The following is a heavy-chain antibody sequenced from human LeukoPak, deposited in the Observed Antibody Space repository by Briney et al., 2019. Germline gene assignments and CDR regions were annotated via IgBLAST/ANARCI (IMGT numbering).Heavy chain of an antibody. CDR2: INHSGST. CDR3: SLFDYYDFSRGDY. V-gene: IGHV4-34*01. Sequence: SETLSLTCAVYGGSFSGYYRSWIRQPQGKGLEWIGEINHSGSTNYNPSLKSRVTISIDTSKNQFSLKLSSVTAADTAVYYCSLFDYYDFSRGDYWGQGTLVTVSS. CDR1: GGSFSGYY. D-gene: IGHD3-22*01. J-gene: IGHJ4*02.